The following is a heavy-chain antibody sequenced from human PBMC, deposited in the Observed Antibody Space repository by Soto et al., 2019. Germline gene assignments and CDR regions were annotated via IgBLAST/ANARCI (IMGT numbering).Heavy chain of an antibody. D-gene: IGHD2-15*01. CDR3: AVRYCSGGSCPEAKFDY. CDR1: GGTFSSYA. Sequence: GASVKVSCKASGGTFSSYAISWVRQAPGQGLEWMGGIIPIFGTANYAQKFQGRVTITADESTSTAYMELSSLRSEDTAVYYCAVRYCSGGSCPEAKFDYWGQGTLVTVSS. J-gene: IGHJ4*02. CDR2: IIPIFGTA. V-gene: IGHV1-69*13.